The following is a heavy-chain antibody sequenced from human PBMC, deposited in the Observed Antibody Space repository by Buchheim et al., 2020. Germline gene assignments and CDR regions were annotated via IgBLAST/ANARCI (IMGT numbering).Heavy chain of an antibody. CDR3: ALGPRPTYYYDSSGYYPIDY. J-gene: IGHJ4*02. V-gene: IGHV3-30*04. Sequence: QVQLVESGGGVVQPGRSLRLSCAASGFTFSSYAMHWVRQAPGKGLEWVAVISYDGSNKYYADSVKGRLTISRDNSKHTLYLQMNSLRAEDTAVYYCALGPRPTYYYDSSGYYPIDYWGQGTL. D-gene: IGHD3-22*01. CDR1: GFTFSSYA. CDR2: ISYDGSNK.